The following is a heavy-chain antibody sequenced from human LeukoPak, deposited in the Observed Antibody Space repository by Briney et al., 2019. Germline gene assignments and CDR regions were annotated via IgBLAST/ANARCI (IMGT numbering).Heavy chain of an antibody. CDR1: GFTFSSYA. V-gene: IGHV3-23*01. CDR2: ISGSGDGT. CDR3: AKGWSVVAATPKFDY. Sequence: GGSLTLLCAASGFTFSSYAMSWFRQAPGKGLEWVSTISGSGDGTYYADSVKGRFTISRDNSKSTLYLQMNSLRAEDTAVYYCAKGWSVVAATPKFDYWGQGTLVTVSS. J-gene: IGHJ4*02. D-gene: IGHD2-15*01.